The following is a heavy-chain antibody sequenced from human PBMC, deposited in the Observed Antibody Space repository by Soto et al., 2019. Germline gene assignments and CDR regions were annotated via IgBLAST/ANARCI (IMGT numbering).Heavy chain of an antibody. D-gene: IGHD5-12*01. V-gene: IGHV3-23*01. CDR3: AQGSIEYSASVDN. CDR1: GFSFSSYA. CDR2: ISARGGSS. J-gene: IGHJ4*02. Sequence: DVQLLESGGGLVQPGGSLRLSCAASGFSFSSYAMVWVRQAPGKGLEWVAVISARGGSSYFADSVKGRFTISRDNSKNVLSLEMNSLRAADAAIYFCAQGSIEYSASVDNWGQGTLVVVS.